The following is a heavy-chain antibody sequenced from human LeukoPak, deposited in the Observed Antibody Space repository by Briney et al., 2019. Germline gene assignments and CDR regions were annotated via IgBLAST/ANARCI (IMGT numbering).Heavy chain of an antibody. V-gene: IGHV3-64*04. CDR1: GFTFGGYA. CDR3: ARGYSSGWYYFDY. D-gene: IGHD6-19*01. J-gene: IGHJ4*02. CDR2: ISPNGGST. Sequence: GGSLRLSCSASGFTFGGYAMHWVRQAPGKGLEYVSAISPNGGSTYYADSVRGRFSISRDNSKNTLYLQMNSLRAEDTAVYYCARGYSSGWYYFDYWGQGTLVTVSS.